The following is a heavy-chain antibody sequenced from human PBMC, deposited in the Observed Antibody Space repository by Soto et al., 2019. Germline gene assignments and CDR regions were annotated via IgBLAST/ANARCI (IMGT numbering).Heavy chain of an antibody. CDR2: IYYSGNT. V-gene: IGHV4-59*01. J-gene: IGHJ4*02. Sequence: SETLSLTCTVSGGSISTYYWSWFRQPPGKGLEWIGYIYYSGNTKYNPSLESRVTISLEKSKNQFSLKVTSLNAADTATYYCARSRGSGWSFDHWGQGTLVTVS. CDR1: GGSISTYY. D-gene: IGHD6-19*01. CDR3: ARSRGSGWSFDH.